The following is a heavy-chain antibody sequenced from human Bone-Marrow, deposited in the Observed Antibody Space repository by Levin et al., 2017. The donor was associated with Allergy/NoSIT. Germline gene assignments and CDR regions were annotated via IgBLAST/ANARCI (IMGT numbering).Heavy chain of an antibody. CDR3: ARDSLWTGDY. Sequence: GESLKISCAASGFTFSSYSMNWVRQAPGKGLEWVSSISSSSSYIYYADSVKGRFTISRDNAKNSLYLQMNSLRAEDTAVYYCARDSLWTGDYWGQGTLVTVSS. D-gene: IGHD3/OR15-3a*01. CDR2: ISSSSSYI. J-gene: IGHJ4*02. CDR1: GFTFSSYS. V-gene: IGHV3-21*01.